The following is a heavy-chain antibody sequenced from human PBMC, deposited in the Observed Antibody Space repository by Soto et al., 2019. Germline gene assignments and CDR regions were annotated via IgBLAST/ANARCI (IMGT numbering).Heavy chain of an antibody. D-gene: IGHD6-13*01. CDR3: ARARGAATARDY. CDR1: GGSVSSGSHY. CDR2: IYYRGST. Sequence: PSETLSLTCTVSGGSVSSGSHYWSWIRQPPGKGLEWIGYIYYRGSTNYNPSLKSRVTISADTSKNQFSLKLSSVTAADTAVYYCARARGAATARDYWGQGTLVTVSS. J-gene: IGHJ4*02. V-gene: IGHV4-61*01.